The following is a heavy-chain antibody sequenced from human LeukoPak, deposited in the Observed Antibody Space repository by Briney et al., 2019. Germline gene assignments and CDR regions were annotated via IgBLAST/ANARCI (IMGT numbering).Heavy chain of an antibody. D-gene: IGHD3-22*01. CDR3: AKDFKYYDSSGYYDY. CDR2: ISYDGSNK. CDR1: GFTFSSYW. J-gene: IGHJ4*02. Sequence: GGSLRLSCAASGFTFSSYWMHWVRQAPGKGLEWVAVISYDGSNKYYADSVKGRFTISRDNSKNTLYLQMNSLRAEDTAVYYCAKDFKYYDSSGYYDYWGQGTLVTVSS. V-gene: IGHV3-30*18.